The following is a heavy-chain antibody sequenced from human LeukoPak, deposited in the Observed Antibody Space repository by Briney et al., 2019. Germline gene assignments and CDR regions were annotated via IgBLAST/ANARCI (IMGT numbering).Heavy chain of an antibody. CDR2: ISSSSSYI. Sequence: PGGSLRLSCAASGFTFSSYSMNWVRQAPGKGLEWVSSISSSSSYIYYADSVKGRFTISRDNAKNSLYLQMNSLRAEDTAVYYCARDMKGDYDSSGYYPPAFDYWGQGTLVTVSS. CDR3: ARDMKGDYDSSGYYPPAFDY. D-gene: IGHD3-22*01. J-gene: IGHJ4*02. CDR1: GFTFSSYS. V-gene: IGHV3-21*01.